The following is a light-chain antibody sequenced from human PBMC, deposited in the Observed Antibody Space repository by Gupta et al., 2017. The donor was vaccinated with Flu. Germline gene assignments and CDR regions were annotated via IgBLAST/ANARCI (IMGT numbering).Light chain of an antibody. CDR1: QIISSY. CDR3: QQSYSTLLT. CDR2: AAY. J-gene: IGKJ4*01. Sequence: VQLPSSPSSLSASVGDRVTITCRASQIISSYLNWYQQKPGKAPKLLIYAAYSLQSGVSSRFSGSGSGTDFTLTISSLQPEDVATYYCQQSYSTLLTFGGGTKVEIK. V-gene: IGKV1-39*01.